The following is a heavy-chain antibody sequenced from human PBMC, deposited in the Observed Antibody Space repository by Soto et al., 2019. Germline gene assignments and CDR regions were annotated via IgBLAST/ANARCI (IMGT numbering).Heavy chain of an antibody. CDR2: IKEDGSEK. CDR3: ARDQGPIAGLSHYFDY. D-gene: IGHD6-13*01. CDR1: GFTFSGSW. J-gene: IGHJ4*02. Sequence: TGGSLRLSCATSGFTFSGSWMSWVRQAPGKGLEWVANIKEDGSEKYYVASVKGRFTISRDNAKNSLYLQMNSLRAEDTAVYYCARDQGPIAGLSHYFDYWGQGTLVTVSS. V-gene: IGHV3-7*01.